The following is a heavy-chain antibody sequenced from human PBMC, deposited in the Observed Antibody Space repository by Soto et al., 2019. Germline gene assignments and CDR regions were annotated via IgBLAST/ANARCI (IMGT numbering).Heavy chain of an antibody. Sequence: EVQLLASGGGLVQPGGSLRLSCAASRFTFNTYTMGWVRQVPGKGLEWVSVISASGDNTHYADSVKGRFTISRDNSKNTLYLQMNSLRAEDTALYYCAKGFRTTSLYSCVCWDQGTLVTVS. V-gene: IGHV3-23*01. CDR3: AKGFRTTSLYSCVC. J-gene: IGHJ4*02. CDR1: RFTFNTYT. D-gene: IGHD6-13*01. CDR2: ISASGDNT.